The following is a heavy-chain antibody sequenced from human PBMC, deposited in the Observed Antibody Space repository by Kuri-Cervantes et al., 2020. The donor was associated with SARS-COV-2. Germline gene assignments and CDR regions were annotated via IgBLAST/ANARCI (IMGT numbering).Heavy chain of an antibody. D-gene: IGHD2-2*01. J-gene: IGHJ6*02. CDR1: GGSFSGYY. Sequence: GSLRLSCAVYGGSFSGYYWSWIRQPPGKGLEWIGEINHSGSTNYNPSLKSRVTISVDTSKNQFSLKLSSVTAAGTAVYYCARVSVVVVPAAIHYYYGMDVWGQGTTVTVSS. CDR3: ARVSVVVVPAAIHYYYGMDV. CDR2: INHSGST. V-gene: IGHV4-34*01.